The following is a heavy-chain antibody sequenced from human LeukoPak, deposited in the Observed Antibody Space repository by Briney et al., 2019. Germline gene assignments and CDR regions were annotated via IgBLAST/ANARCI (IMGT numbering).Heavy chain of an antibody. CDR3: ARASPLLTV. D-gene: IGHD3-9*01. V-gene: IGHV3-23*01. CDR2: IGCDGVST. Sequence: GGSLRLSCAASGFTFSSHAMSWVRQAPGKGLEWVSAIGCDGVSTYYAESVKRRFTISRDNSKNTLYLQMNSLRAEDTATYYCARASPLLTVWGPGTLVTVSP. J-gene: IGHJ4*01. CDR1: GFTFSSHA.